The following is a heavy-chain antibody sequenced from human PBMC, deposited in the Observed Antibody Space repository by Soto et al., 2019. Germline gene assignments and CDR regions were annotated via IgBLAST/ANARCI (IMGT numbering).Heavy chain of an antibody. CDR2: IYPSYSDT. D-gene: IGHD2-2*01. CDR1: GYSFTNYW. J-gene: IGHJ5*02. Sequence: GESLKISCKGSGYSFTNYWIGWVRQMPGKGLEWMGSIYPSYSDTRYSPSFQGQVTISVDKSINTAYLQWSSLKASDTAMYLCARHDLCSHTTCHNCFDTWGQGTLVTVSS. V-gene: IGHV5-51*01. CDR3: ARHDLCSHTTCHNCFDT.